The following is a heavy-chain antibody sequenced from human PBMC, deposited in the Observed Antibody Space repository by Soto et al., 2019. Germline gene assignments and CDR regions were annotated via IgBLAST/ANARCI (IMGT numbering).Heavy chain of an antibody. Sequence: QVQLQESGPGLVKPSGTLSLTCAVSGDSISSSNWWNWVRQPPGKGLEWIGEIYHSGSTNYNPSLTSRATTSVDKSKNQFSLNLNSVTAADTAVYYCARLSGSYFRDFWGQGILVTVSS. D-gene: IGHD1-26*01. CDR3: ARLSGSYFRDF. CDR1: GDSISSSNW. V-gene: IGHV4-4*02. CDR2: IYHSGST. J-gene: IGHJ4*02.